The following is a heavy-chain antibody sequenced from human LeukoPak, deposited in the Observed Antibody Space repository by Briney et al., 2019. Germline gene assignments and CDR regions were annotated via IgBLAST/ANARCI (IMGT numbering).Heavy chain of an antibody. V-gene: IGHV3-74*01. J-gene: IGHJ4*02. CDR2: ISPTGSTT. Sequence: GGSLRLSCTASGFSFSGHWMHWARQLPGKGLVWVSRISPTGSTTSYADSVKGRFTVSRDNAKNTLFLQMNSLRAEDTAVYYCARDPEWLSRPFDYWGQGTLVTVSS. D-gene: IGHD3-3*01. CDR1: GFSFSGHW. CDR3: ARDPEWLSRPFDY.